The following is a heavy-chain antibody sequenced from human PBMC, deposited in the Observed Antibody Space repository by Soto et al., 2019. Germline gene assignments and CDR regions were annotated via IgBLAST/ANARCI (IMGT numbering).Heavy chain of an antibody. V-gene: IGHV4-59*01. CDR1: GGSISSYY. D-gene: IGHD3-3*01. Sequence: ETLSLTCTVSGGSISSYYWSWIRQPPGKGLEWIGYIYYSGSTNYNPSLKSRVTISVDTSKNQFSLKLSSVTAADTAVYYCARAEYYDFWSGYSTGNWFDPWGQGTLVTVS. CDR2: IYYSGST. J-gene: IGHJ5*02. CDR3: ARAEYYDFWSGYSTGNWFDP.